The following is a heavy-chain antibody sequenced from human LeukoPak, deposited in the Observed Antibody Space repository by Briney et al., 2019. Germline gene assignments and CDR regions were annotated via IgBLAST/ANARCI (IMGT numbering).Heavy chain of an antibody. D-gene: IGHD6-19*01. Sequence: SETLSLTCTVSGGSISSYYWSWIRQPPGKGLEWIGYIYYSGSTNYNPSLKSRVTISVDTSKNQFSLKLSSVTAADTAVYYCARAVAGTSYYYGMDVWGQGITVTVSS. J-gene: IGHJ6*02. V-gene: IGHV4-59*01. CDR1: GGSISSYY. CDR2: IYYSGST. CDR3: ARAVAGTSYYYGMDV.